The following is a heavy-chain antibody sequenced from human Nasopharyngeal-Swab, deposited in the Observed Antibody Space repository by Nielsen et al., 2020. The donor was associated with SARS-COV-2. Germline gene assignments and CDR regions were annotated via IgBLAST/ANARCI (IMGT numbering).Heavy chain of an antibody. CDR2: IYYSGST. D-gene: IGHD1-26*01. J-gene: IGHJ4*02. Sequence: WIRQPPGKGLEWIGYIYYSGSTYYNPSLKSRVTISVDTSKNQFSLKLNSVTAADAAVYYCARANSGSYFDYWGQGTLVTVSS. V-gene: IGHV4-31*02. CDR3: ARANSGSYFDY.